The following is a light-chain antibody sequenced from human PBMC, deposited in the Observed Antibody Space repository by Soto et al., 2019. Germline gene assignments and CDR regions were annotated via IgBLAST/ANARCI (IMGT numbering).Light chain of an antibody. J-gene: IGKJ1*01. CDR3: HQYHTFWP. CDR1: QSITRW. V-gene: IGKV1-5*01. Sequence: IQMSQSPVTLSASVADRVTIACRASQSITRWLAWYQQKPGKAPKLLIFDASTLESGVPSRFSASGYGTEFTLTINSLQPEDFATYYCHQYHTFWPFGQGATVAIK. CDR2: DAS.